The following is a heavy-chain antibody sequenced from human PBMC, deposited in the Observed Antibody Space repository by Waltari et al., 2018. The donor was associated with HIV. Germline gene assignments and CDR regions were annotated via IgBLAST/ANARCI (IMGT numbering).Heavy chain of an antibody. CDR1: GFTFSSSW. CDR3: ARRQQLTD. CDR2: IKEDGSEI. Sequence: EVRLVESGGGLVQPGGALRLSCADPGFTFSSSWMTWVRQAPGKGLEWVANIKEDGSEIHYVDSVKGRFTISRDNAKNSLYLQMNSLRAEDTAVYYCARRQQLTDWGQGTLVTVSS. J-gene: IGHJ4*02. V-gene: IGHV3-7*01. D-gene: IGHD6-13*01.